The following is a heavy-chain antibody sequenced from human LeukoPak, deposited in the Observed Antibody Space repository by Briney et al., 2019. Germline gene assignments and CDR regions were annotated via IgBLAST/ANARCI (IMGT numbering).Heavy chain of an antibody. V-gene: IGHV1-3*01. Sequence: ASVKVSCKASGYTFTSYAMHWVRQAPGQGLEWMGWINAGNGNTKYSQKFQGRVTITRDTSASTAYMELSSLRSEDTAVYYCAVGIAAAGTTYYFDYWGQGTLVTVSS. CDR3: AVGIAAAGTTYYFDY. CDR2: INAGNGNT. J-gene: IGHJ4*02. CDR1: GYTFTSYA. D-gene: IGHD6-13*01.